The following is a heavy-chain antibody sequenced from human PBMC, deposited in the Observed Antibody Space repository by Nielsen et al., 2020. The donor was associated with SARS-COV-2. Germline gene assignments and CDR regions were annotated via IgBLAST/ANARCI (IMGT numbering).Heavy chain of an antibody. V-gene: IGHV4-59*08. Sequence: SETLSLTCTVSGGSITNYYWSWIRQPPGKGLEWIGYIYYSGSTNYNPSLKSRVTISVDTSKNQFSLKLSSVTAADTAVYYCAREGLYGADVWGQGTTVTVSS. D-gene: IGHD4-17*01. J-gene: IGHJ6*02. CDR1: GGSITNYY. CDR2: IYYSGST. CDR3: AREGLYGADV.